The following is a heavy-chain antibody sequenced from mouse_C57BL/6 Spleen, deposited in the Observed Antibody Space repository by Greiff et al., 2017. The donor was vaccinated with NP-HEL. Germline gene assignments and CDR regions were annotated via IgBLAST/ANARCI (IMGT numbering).Heavy chain of an antibody. CDR3: ARKGLSFYFDV. CDR1: GYAFSSYW. D-gene: IGHD3-3*01. Sequence: QVQLKESGAELVKPGASVKISCKASGYAFSSYWMNWVKQRPGKGLEWIGQIYPGDGDTNYNGKFKGKATLTADKSSSTAYMQLSSLTSEDSAVYFCARKGLSFYFDVWGTGTTVTVSS. V-gene: IGHV1-80*01. CDR2: IYPGDGDT. J-gene: IGHJ1*03.